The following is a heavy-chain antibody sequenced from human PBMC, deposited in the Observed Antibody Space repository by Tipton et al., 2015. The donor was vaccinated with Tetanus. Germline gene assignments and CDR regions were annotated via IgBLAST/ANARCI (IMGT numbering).Heavy chain of an antibody. Sequence: SLRLSCAASGFTFSAYGMHWVRQAPGKGLEWVAVISYDGSNEYYADSVKGRFTIARDNSKNTVYMQMDSLRPEDTAMYYCAKDPGEYSNSYSFEYWGQGTLVTVSS. D-gene: IGHD6-6*01. CDR1: GFTFSAYG. CDR2: ISYDGSNE. CDR3: AKDPGEYSNSYSFEY. V-gene: IGHV3-30*18. J-gene: IGHJ4*02.